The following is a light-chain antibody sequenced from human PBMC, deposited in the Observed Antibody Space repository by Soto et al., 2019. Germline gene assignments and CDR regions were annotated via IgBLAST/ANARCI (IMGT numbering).Light chain of an antibody. J-gene: IGLJ1*01. V-gene: IGLV2-14*01. CDR2: DVS. Sequence: QSVLTQPASVSGPPGQSITISCTGTSSDVGGYNYVSWYQQHPGKAPKLMIYDVSNRPSGVSNRFSGSKSGNTASLTISGLQAEDEADYYCSSYTSSSTRVFGTGTKVTGL. CDR3: SSYTSSSTRV. CDR1: SSDVGGYNY.